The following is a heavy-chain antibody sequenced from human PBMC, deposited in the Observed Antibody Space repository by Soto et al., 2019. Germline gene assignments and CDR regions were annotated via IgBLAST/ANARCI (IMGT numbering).Heavy chain of an antibody. J-gene: IGHJ4*02. CDR1: GVSISSYY. Sequence: PSETLSLTCTVSGVSISSYYWSWIRQPPGKGLEWIGYIYYSGSTNYNPSLKSRVTISVDTSKNQFSLKLSSVTAADTAVYYCARARPTYYDFWSGYYNFDYWGQGTLVTVSS. CDR2: IYYSGST. V-gene: IGHV4-59*01. CDR3: ARARPTYYDFWSGYYNFDY. D-gene: IGHD3-3*01.